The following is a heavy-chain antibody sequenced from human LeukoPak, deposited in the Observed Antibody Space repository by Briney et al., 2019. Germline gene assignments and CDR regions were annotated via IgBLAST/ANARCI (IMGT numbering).Heavy chain of an antibody. CDR3: ARDRHWTNDWVFVY. D-gene: IGHD3-16*01. CDR2: VYYNGYT. V-gene: IGHV4-59*01. CDR1: GGSIWTYY. Sequence: SETLSLTCTVSGGSIWTYYWSWLRQPPGKGLEWIGYVYYNGYTDYNPSLKSRVAISLHTSKNQFSLKLNCVTAADTAVYFCARDRHWTNDWVFVYWGQGTQVSDCS. J-gene: IGHJ4*02.